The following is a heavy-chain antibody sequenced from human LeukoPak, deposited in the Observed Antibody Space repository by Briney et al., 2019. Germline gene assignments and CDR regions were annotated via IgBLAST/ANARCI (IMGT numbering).Heavy chain of an antibody. CDR3: ARDCSGGSRYAH. V-gene: IGHV3-21*01. Sequence: GGSLRLSCAASGFTFSSYSMNWVRQAPGKGLEWVSSISSSSSYIYYADSVKGRFTISRDNAKNSLYLQMNSLRAEDTAVYYCARDCSGGSRYAHWGQGTLVTVSS. CDR1: GFTFSSYS. J-gene: IGHJ4*02. D-gene: IGHD2-15*01. CDR2: ISSSSSYI.